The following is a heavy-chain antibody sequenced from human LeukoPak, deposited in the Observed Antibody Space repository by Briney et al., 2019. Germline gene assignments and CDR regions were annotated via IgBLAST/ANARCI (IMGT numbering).Heavy chain of an antibody. CDR2: IRYDGSNK. V-gene: IGHV3-30*02. CDR3: AKGSSGWYFDY. CDR1: GFTFSSYG. D-gene: IGHD6-19*01. J-gene: IGHJ4*02. Sequence: PGGSLRLSCAASGFTFSSYGMHWVRQAPGKGLEWVAFIRYDGSNKYYADSVKGQFTISRDNSKNTLYLQVNSLRAEDTAVYYCAKGSSGWYFDYWGQGILVTVSS.